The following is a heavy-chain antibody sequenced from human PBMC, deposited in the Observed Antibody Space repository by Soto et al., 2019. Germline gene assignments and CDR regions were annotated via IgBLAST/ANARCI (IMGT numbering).Heavy chain of an antibody. CDR3: AREVLNHYGSAISQGGYYYYYMDV. CDR2: IYYSGST. J-gene: IGHJ6*03. D-gene: IGHD3-10*01. V-gene: IGHV4-59*01. Sequence: SETLSLTCAVYGGSISSYYWSWIRQPPGKGLEWIGYIYYSGSTNYNPSLKSRVTISVDTSKNQFSLKLSSVTAADTAVYYWAREVLNHYGSAISQGGYYYYYMDVWGKGTTVTVSS. CDR1: GGSISSYY.